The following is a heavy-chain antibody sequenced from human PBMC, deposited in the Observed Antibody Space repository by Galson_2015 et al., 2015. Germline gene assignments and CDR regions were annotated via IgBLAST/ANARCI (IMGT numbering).Heavy chain of an antibody. CDR2: VKYNDYT. D-gene: IGHD2-21*01. CDR3: ARSIEVVGNIYFVF. J-gene: IGHJ4*02. CDR1: GVIVSSNY. V-gene: IGHV3-53*01. Sequence: SLRLSCAASGVIVSSNYMNWVRQAPGKGLEWVSVVKYNDYTYYSDSVKGRCTISRDNSKNTVYLQMNILRDENTAIYYCARSIEVVGNIYFVFWGQAPLVTVSS.